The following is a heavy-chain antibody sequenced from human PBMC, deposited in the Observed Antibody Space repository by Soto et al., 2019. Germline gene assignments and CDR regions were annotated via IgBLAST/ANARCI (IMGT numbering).Heavy chain of an antibody. J-gene: IGHJ6*02. Sequence: PGGSLRLSCAASGFTFSSYAMSWVRQAPGKGLEWVSAISGSGGSTYYADSVKGRFTISRDNSKNTLYLQMNSLRAEDTAVYYCAKVEEYSSSWSQYYYYYYGMDVWGQGTTVTVSS. D-gene: IGHD6-13*01. CDR1: GFTFSSYA. V-gene: IGHV3-23*01. CDR2: ISGSGGST. CDR3: AKVEEYSSSWSQYYYYYYGMDV.